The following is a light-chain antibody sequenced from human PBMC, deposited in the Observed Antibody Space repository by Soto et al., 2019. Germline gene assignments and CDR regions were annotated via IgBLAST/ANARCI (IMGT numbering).Light chain of an antibody. J-gene: IGKJ2*01. V-gene: IGKV3-11*01. CDR2: DAS. CDR1: QSVSSY. Sequence: EIELTQSPATLSLSPGERATLSCRASQSVSSYLAWYQQKPGQAPRLLIYDASNRATGIPARFSGSGSGTDFTLTISSLEPEDFAVYYCQQRSNWMYTFGQGTKLEIK. CDR3: QQRSNWMYT.